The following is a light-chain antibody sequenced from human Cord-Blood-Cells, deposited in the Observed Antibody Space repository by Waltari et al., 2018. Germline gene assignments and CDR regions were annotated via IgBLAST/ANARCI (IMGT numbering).Light chain of an antibody. CDR2: DVS. CDR1: SSDVGGYNY. V-gene: IGLV2-14*01. CDR3: SSYTSSSTLGV. J-gene: IGLJ3*02. Sequence: QSALTQPASVSGSPGQSITISCTGTSSDVGGYNYVSWYQQHPGKAPKLMIYDVSNRPSGVSIRFSGSKSGNTASLTISGLQAEDEADYYCSSYTSSSTLGVVGGGTKLTVL.